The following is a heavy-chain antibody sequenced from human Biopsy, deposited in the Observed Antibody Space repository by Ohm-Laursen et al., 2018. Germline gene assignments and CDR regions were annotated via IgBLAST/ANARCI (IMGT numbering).Heavy chain of an antibody. CDR3: ARGRLRAVARFNY. D-gene: IGHD6-19*01. J-gene: IGHJ4*02. V-gene: IGHV4-34*01. Sequence: TLSLTCAVYGGSFSGYYWSWIRQPPGKGLEWIGEINHSGSTNYNPPLKSRVTISVDTSKNQFSLKLSSVTAADTAVYYCARGRLRAVARFNYWGQRTLVTVSS. CDR1: GGSFSGYY. CDR2: INHSGST.